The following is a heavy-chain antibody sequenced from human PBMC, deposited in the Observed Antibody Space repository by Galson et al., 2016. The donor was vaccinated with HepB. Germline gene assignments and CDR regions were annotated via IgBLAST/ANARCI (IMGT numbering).Heavy chain of an antibody. V-gene: IGHV3-23*05. J-gene: IGHJ4*02. Sequence: SLRLSCAASGFSFSNSGMSWVRQAPGRGXXXVSXXXRXXXATPSXDFVKCRXXIARDXPKNTLXXYMNNLTAGDTAIYYCGKHGGFDYWGQGALVTVSS. CDR2: XXRXXXAT. CDR1: GFSFSNSG. D-gene: IGHD3-16*01. CDR3: GKHGGFDY.